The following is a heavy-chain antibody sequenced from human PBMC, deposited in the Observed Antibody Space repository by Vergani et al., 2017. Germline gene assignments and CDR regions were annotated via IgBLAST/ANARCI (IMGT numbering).Heavy chain of an antibody. CDR2: VHRNGNT. CDR1: GYSVGSGYY. J-gene: IGHJ4*02. V-gene: IGHV4-38-2*01. CDR3: ARQNPYGSAHVDF. D-gene: IGHD3-10*01. Sequence: QVDLQESGPGLVKSSETLSLNCAVSGYSVGSGYYWGWVRQPPGRGLECIGCVHRNGNTYHTSSLRSRATSSRDTSKNQFSLRLTSVTAADTAVYYCARQNPYGSAHVDFWGRGVLVTVSA.